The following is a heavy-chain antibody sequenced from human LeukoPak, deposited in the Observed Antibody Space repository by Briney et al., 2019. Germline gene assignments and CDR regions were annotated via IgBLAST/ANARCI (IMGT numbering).Heavy chain of an antibody. J-gene: IGHJ4*02. CDR2: ISGGSGGNT. CDR1: GFTFSVAW. V-gene: IGHV3-23*01. D-gene: IGHD2-2*01. CDR3: AKDSPAVVVPAY. Sequence: GGSLRLSCVGSGFTFSVAWMSWVRQAPGKGLEWVSAISGGSGGNTYYADSVKGRFTISRDHSKNTVYLQMNSLRAEDTAVYYCAKDSPAVVVPAYWGQGTLVTVSS.